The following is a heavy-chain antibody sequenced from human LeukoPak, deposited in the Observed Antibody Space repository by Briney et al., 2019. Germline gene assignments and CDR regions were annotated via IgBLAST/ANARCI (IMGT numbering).Heavy chain of an antibody. CDR3: ARVRITFGGVIVRYFDY. V-gene: IGHV1-18*01. CDR2: ISAYNGNT. J-gene: IGHJ4*02. CDR1: GYTFTGYG. D-gene: IGHD3-16*02. Sequence: ASVKVSCKASGYTFTGYGISWVRQAPGQGLEWMGWISAYNGNTNYAQKLQGRVTITTDTSTSTAYMELRSLRSDDTAVYYCARVRITFGGVIVRYFDYWGQGTLVTVSS.